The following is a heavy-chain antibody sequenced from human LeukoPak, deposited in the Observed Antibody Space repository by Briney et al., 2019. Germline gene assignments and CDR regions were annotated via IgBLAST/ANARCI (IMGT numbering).Heavy chain of an antibody. D-gene: IGHD4-17*01. CDR3: ASSTARYFDY. V-gene: IGHV4-34*01. CDR1: GGSFNAYY. CDR2: INHSGST. J-gene: IGHJ4*02. Sequence: SETLSLTCAVYGGSFNAYYWSWIRQPPGKGLEWIGEINHSGSTNYNPSLKSRVTISVDTSKNQFSLKLSSVTAADTAVYYCASSTARYFDYWGQGTLVTVSS.